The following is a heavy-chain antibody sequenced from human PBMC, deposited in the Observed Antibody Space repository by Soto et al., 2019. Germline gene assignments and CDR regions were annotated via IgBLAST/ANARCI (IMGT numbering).Heavy chain of an antibody. D-gene: IGHD6-19*01. CDR2: FSGRSGDT. J-gene: IGHJ4*02. V-gene: IGHV3-23*01. CDR1: GFTISTHA. Sequence: PGGSLRLSCVASGFTISTHAMTWVRQAPGKGLEWVSSFSGRSGDTYYAASVKGRFTISGDNSKNTVILQMNNLRAEDAAVYYCARDSSAWPNYFDSWGQGIQV. CDR3: ARDSSAWPNYFDS.